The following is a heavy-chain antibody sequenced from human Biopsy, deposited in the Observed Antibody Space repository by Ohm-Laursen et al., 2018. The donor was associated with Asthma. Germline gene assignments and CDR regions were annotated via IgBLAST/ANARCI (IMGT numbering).Heavy chain of an antibody. Sequence: ASVKVSCKSLGGTFNTYVISWVRQAPGQGLEWMGGINSVFGTTTYPQKFQDRVTITADDSTSTVYMELSSLRSEDTAVYYCARKAGSCISRTCYSLDFWGQGTLVTVS. CDR2: INSVFGTT. CDR1: GGTFNTYV. J-gene: IGHJ4*02. V-gene: IGHV1-69*13. CDR3: ARKAGSCISRTCYSLDF. D-gene: IGHD2-2*01.